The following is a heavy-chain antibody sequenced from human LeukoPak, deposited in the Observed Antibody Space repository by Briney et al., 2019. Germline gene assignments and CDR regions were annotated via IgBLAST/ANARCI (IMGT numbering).Heavy chain of an antibody. J-gene: IGHJ4*02. V-gene: IGHV4-61*02. D-gene: IGHD4-23*01. CDR1: GGSISSGSYY. CDR3: ARDLRGGGFDY. CDR2: IYTSGST. Sequence: SETLSLTCTVSGGSISSGSYYWSWIRQPAGKGLEWIGGIYTSGSTNYNPSLKSRVTISVDTSKNQFSLKLSSVTAADTAVYYCARDLRGGGFDYWGQGTLVTVSS.